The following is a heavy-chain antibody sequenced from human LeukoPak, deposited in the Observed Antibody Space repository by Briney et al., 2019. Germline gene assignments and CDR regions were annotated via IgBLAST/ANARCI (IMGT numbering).Heavy chain of an antibody. V-gene: IGHV3-23*01. CDR2: ISGSGVST. J-gene: IGHJ4*02. CDR1: GFTFRTSG. CDR3: AKEYGYTYGEFDY. Sequence: GGSLRLSCAASGFTFRTSGMSWVRQAPGKGLEWVSAISGSGVSTYYANSVKGRFTISRDNSKNTLYLQMNSLRAEDTAVYYCAKEYGYTYGEFDYWGQGTLVTVSS. D-gene: IGHD5-18*01.